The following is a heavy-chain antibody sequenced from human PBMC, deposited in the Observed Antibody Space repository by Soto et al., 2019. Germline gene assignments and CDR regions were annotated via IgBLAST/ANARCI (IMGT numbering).Heavy chain of an antibody. V-gene: IGHV1-2*02. CDR2: INPKSGGT. CDR3: ARNLAKGGGSAGFDY. D-gene: IGHD1-26*01. CDR1: GDTLTAHY. J-gene: IGHJ4*02. Sequence: ASVKDSCKVSGDTLTAHYIHWVGQAPGRGFEWMGWINPKSGGTKYPQKLQGRATVTMDTSLSKVYLTLTRLTTDETAVYYCARNLAKGGGSAGFDYWGQGTLVTVSS.